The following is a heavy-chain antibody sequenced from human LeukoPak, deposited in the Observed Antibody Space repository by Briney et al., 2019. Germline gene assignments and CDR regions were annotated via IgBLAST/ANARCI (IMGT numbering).Heavy chain of an antibody. CDR3: ARGKYCTSTSCYNPVDYFEY. CDR1: GLTFSSYA. V-gene: IGHV3-23*01. CDR2: ISGSGDNT. J-gene: IGHJ4*02. D-gene: IGHD2-2*02. Sequence: GGSLRLSCAASGLTFSSYAMSWVRQAPGKGLEWVSGISGSGDNTYYADSVKGRFTISRDNSKSTLYLQMNSLRAEDTAVYYCARGKYCTSTSCYNPVDYFEYWGQGTLVTVSS.